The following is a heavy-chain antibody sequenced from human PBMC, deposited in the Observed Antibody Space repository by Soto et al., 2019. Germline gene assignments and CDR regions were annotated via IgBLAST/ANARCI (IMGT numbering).Heavy chain of an antibody. J-gene: IGHJ4*02. CDR2: FDPEDGET. V-gene: IGHV1-24*01. D-gene: IGHD6-13*01. CDR1: GYTLTELS. Sequence: ASVKVACKVSGYTLTELSMHWVRQAPGKGLEWMGGFDPEDGETIYAQKFQGRVTMTEDTSTDTAYMELSSLRSEDTAVYYCATDPGGSSWRNYFDYWGQGTLVTVSS. CDR3: ATDPGGSSWRNYFDY.